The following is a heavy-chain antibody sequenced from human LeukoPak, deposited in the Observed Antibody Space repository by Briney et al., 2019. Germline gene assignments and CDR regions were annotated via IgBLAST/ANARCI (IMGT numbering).Heavy chain of an antibody. CDR1: GFTFSSYG. CDR3: ARDLDPSSSPFPYYFDY. Sequence: GGSLRLSCAASGFTFSSYGMHWVRQAPGKGLEWVAFIRYDGSNKYYADSVKGRFTISRDNSKNTLYLQMNSLRAVDTAVYYCARDLDPSSSPFPYYFDYWGQGTLVTVSS. CDR2: IRYDGSNK. V-gene: IGHV3-30*02. J-gene: IGHJ4*02. D-gene: IGHD6-6*01.